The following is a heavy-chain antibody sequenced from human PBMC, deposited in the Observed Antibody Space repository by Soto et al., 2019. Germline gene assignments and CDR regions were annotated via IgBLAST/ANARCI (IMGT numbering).Heavy chain of an antibody. Sequence: VPLVESGGGSVQPGGSLRLSCVASGITFSDYWMHWVRQVPGKGPVWVARVDSAGSGTRYADSVKGRFTISRDNAKNTLSLQMASLRVEDTAVYYCATVFEHWGQGIPVTVSS. CDR3: ATVFEH. CDR1: GITFSDYW. V-gene: IGHV3-74*01. CDR2: VDSAGSGT. J-gene: IGHJ4*02.